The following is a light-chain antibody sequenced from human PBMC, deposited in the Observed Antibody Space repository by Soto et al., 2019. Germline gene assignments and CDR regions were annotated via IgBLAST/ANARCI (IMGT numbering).Light chain of an antibody. CDR3: TSFTTSSAMV. V-gene: IGLV2-14*03. CDR1: SSDVGAYNY. CDR2: DVS. Sequence: QSALTQPASGSGSPGQSITISCTGTSSDVGAYNYVSWYQHHPGKAPKLMIYDVSNRPSGVSNRFSGSKSGNTHSLTISGLQAEDEADYYCTSFTTSSAMVFGGGTKLTVL. J-gene: IGLJ2*01.